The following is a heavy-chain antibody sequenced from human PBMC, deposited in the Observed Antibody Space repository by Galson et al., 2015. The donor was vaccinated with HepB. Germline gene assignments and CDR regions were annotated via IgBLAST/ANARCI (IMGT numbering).Heavy chain of an antibody. D-gene: IGHD3-3*01. Sequence: SVKVSCKASGYTFTSYYMHWVRQAPGQGLEWMGIINPSGGSTSYAQKFQGRVTMTRDTSTSTVYMELSSLRSEDTAVYYCAREGAGDYDFWSGPNGALVYWGQGTLVTVSS. V-gene: IGHV1-46*01. CDR2: INPSGGST. CDR1: GYTFTSYY. CDR3: AREGAGDYDFWSGPNGALVY. J-gene: IGHJ4*02.